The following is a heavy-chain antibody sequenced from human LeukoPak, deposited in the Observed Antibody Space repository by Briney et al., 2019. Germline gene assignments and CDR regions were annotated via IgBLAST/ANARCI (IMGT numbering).Heavy chain of an antibody. CDR1: GGSISSSSYY. J-gene: IGHJ5*02. V-gene: IGHV4-39*01. Sequence: PSETLSLTCTVSGGSISSSSYYWGWIRHPPGKRLEWIGSIYYSGSTYYHPSIKRRVTISVDTSKNQFSLKLSSVTAADTAVYYWARWVSNWFDPWGQGTLVTVSS. CDR3: ARWVSNWFDP. CDR2: IYYSGST.